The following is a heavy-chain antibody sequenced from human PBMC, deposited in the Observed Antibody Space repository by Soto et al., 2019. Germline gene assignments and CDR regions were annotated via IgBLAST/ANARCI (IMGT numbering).Heavy chain of an antibody. CDR1: GYSFTNYW. Sequence: PGESLKISCKASGYSFTNYWIGWVRQRPGKGLEWMGIIYPDDSDTRYSPSFQGQVTTSADKSINTAYLRWSSLKASDTAIYYCARRNFYDTSNWFDPWGQGTLVTVSS. CDR3: ARRNFYDTSNWFDP. V-gene: IGHV5-51*01. CDR2: IYPDDSDT. D-gene: IGHD3-22*01. J-gene: IGHJ5*01.